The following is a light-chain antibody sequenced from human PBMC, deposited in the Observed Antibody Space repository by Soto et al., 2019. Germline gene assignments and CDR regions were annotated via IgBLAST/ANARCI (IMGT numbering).Light chain of an antibody. J-gene: IGKJ4*01. V-gene: IGKV3-20*01. CDR1: QSVSSSY. CDR3: QQYGRPLT. CDR2: GAS. Sequence: EIVLTQSPGTLSLSPGERATLSCRASQSVSSSYLAWYQQKPGQAPRLLIYGASSRATGIPDRFSGSGSGTDFTLTISRLEPEDVAVYYCQQYGRPLTFGGGTKVEIK.